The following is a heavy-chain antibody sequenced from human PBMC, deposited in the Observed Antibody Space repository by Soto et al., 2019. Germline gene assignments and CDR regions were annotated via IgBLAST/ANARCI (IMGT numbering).Heavy chain of an antibody. J-gene: IGHJ4*02. D-gene: IGHD3-3*01. CDR3: ASALRFLEWLSPSDY. CDR1: GYTFTSYG. V-gene: IGHV1-18*01. Sequence: QVQLVQSGAEVKKAGASVKVSCKASGYTFTSYGISWVRQAPGQGLEWMGWISAYNGNTNYAQKLQGRVTMTTDTSTSTAYMELRSLRSYDTAVYYCASALRFLEWLSPSDYWGQGTLVTVSS. CDR2: ISAYNGNT.